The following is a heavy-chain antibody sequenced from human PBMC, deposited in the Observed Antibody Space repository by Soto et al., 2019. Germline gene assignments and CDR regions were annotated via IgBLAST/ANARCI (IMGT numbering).Heavy chain of an antibody. CDR2: IYHSGST. D-gene: IGHD2-15*01. CDR1: GGSISSSNW. J-gene: IGHJ4*02. V-gene: IGHV4-4*02. CDR3: ARFRLLKYYFDY. Sequence: ETLSVTCAVSGGSISSSNWWSWVRQPPGKGLEWIGEIYHSGSTNYNPSLKSRVTISVDKSKNQFSLKLSSVTAADTAVYYCARFRLLKYYFDYWGQGTLVTVYS.